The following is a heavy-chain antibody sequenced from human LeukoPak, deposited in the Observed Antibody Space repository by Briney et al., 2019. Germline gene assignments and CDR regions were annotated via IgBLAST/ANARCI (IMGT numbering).Heavy chain of an antibody. CDR2: IHHRAGA. CDR1: GGSFTDHY. CDR3: ARGPVRDDGLTGISYYFGLDV. V-gene: IGHV4-34*01. J-gene: IGHJ6*02. D-gene: IGHD2-21*02. Sequence: PSDTLSLTCAVYGGSFTDHYWSWIRHLPGNGLEWIGEIHHRAGANYNPSLWGRVTISADTSKNQFSLHLTPVTAADTATFYCARGPVRDDGLTGISYYFGLDVWGHGTTVTVFS.